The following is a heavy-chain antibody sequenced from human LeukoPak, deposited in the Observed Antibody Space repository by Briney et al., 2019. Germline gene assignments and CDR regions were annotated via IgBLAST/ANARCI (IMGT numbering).Heavy chain of an antibody. Sequence: GASVKVSCKASVYTFTDYYMHWVRQARGQGLEWMGWINPNSGGTNFAQKFQGRVAMTRDTSISTAYMELGSLRSDDTAVYHCARARWQLVPYFDSWGQGTLVTVSS. CDR3: ARARWQLVPYFDS. J-gene: IGHJ4*02. D-gene: IGHD6-6*01. CDR2: INPNSGGT. CDR1: VYTFTDYY. V-gene: IGHV1-2*02.